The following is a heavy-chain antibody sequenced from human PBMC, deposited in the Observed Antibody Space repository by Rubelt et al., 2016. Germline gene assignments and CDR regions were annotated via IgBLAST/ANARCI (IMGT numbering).Heavy chain of an antibody. CDR2: IYYSGGT. J-gene: IGHJ4*02. Sequence: QVQLQPWGAGLVKPSQTLSLTCTVSGGSISSGGYYWSWIRPHPGKGLEWIGYIYYSGGTYYNPSLKSRVTLSVDTSKNQFYLRLGSVNAGDTAVDYCARGDYESSGYPDYWGQGTLVTVSS. CDR3: ARGDYESSGYPDY. V-gene: IGHV4-31*03. CDR1: GGSISSGGYY. D-gene: IGHD3-22*01.